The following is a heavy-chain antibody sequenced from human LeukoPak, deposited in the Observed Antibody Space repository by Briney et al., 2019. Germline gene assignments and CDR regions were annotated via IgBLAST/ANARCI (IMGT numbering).Heavy chain of an antibody. CDR2: IYPGESDI. Sequence: GESLKISCKASGYTFTDYWIGWVRQMPGKGLEWMGIIYPGESDIRYSPSFQGQVTISADKSINTAYLQWTSLKASDTAMYYCARTVAAAGPFDYWGQGTLVTVSS. D-gene: IGHD6-13*01. CDR3: ARTVAAAGPFDY. CDR1: GYTFTDYW. V-gene: IGHV5-51*01. J-gene: IGHJ4*02.